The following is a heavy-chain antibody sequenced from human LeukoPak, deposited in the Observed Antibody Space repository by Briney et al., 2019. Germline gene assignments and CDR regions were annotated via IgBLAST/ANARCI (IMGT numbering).Heavy chain of an antibody. CDR2: IYPGDSET. CDR1: GYSLNSFW. Sequence: GESLKISFKASGYSLNSFWIGWVRQTPGKGLEWMGIIYPGDSETRYSPSFQGHVTISADKSISTAYLQWSSLKASDTAMYYCARLYSSGPSDYWGQGTLVTVSS. D-gene: IGHD6-19*01. J-gene: IGHJ4*02. CDR3: ARLYSSGPSDY. V-gene: IGHV5-51*01.